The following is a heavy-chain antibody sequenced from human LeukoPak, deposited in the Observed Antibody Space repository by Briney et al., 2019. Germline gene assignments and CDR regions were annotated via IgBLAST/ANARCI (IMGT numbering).Heavy chain of an antibody. Sequence: ASVKVSCQASGYTFPSHSMHWVGQAPGQRLEWIGWINARNGNTQYLQKFQGRVTINRDTSASTAYMELSSLRSEDTAVYYCARDYYGSGSSYLSYYFDYWGQGTLVTVSS. CDR3: ARDYYGSGSSYLSYYFDY. CDR2: INARNGNT. J-gene: IGHJ4*02. D-gene: IGHD3-10*01. V-gene: IGHV1-3*01. CDR1: GYTFPSHS.